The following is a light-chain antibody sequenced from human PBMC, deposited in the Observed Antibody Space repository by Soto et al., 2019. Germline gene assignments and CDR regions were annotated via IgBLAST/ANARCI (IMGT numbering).Light chain of an antibody. J-gene: IGKJ4*01. V-gene: IGKV3D-15*01. CDR3: QQYKTWHRAT. CDR1: QSFRGL. Sequence: RHCLITLSLAPLEIYTLSFSASQSFRGLLAWYQQKPGQAPRLIIYDAYNRATGIPPRFSGSGSGTEFNLTISSLQSEDLGVYYGQQYKTWHRATFGGGTKVDI. CDR2: DAY.